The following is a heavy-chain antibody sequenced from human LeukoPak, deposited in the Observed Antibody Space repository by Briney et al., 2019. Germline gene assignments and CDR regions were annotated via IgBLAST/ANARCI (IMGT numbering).Heavy chain of an antibody. D-gene: IGHD3-3*01. CDR3: ARDLEGYDFWSGYYDP. V-gene: IGHV1-2*02. J-gene: IGHJ5*02. CDR1: GYTFTGYY. CDR2: INPNSGGT. Sequence: ASVKASCKASGYTFTGYYMHWVRQAPGQGLEWMGWINPNSGGTNYAQKFQGRVTMTRDTSISTAYMELSRLRSDDTAVYYCARDLEGYDFWSGYYDPWGQGTLVTVSS.